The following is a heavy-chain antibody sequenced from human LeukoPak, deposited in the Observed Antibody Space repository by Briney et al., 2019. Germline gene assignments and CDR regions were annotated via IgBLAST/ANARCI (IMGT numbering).Heavy chain of an antibody. Sequence: SETLSLTCTVSGGSISSYYWTWIRQPPGKGLEWIGYIYDSRSTNYNSSLKSRVTISVDTSKSQLSLKLSSVIASDTAVYYCARVVQSTDSSGFYLPEYFQHWGQGTLVTVSS. V-gene: IGHV4-59*01. J-gene: IGHJ1*01. CDR2: IYDSRST. CDR1: GGSISSYY. D-gene: IGHD3-22*01. CDR3: ARVVQSTDSSGFYLPEYFQH.